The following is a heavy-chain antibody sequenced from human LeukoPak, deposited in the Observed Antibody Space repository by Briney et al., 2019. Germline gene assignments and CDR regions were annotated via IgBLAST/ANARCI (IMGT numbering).Heavy chain of an antibody. V-gene: IGHV3-66*04. CDR2: INSGGTT. CDR1: GFTFSSYS. CDR3: ARLAVAYFDY. Sequence: GGSLRLSCAASGFTFSSYSMIWVRQAPGKGLEWVSVINSGGTTYYADPVKGRFIISRDNSKNTLYLQMNSLRAEDTAVYYCARLAVAYFDYWGQGTLVTVSS. J-gene: IGHJ4*02. D-gene: IGHD6-19*01.